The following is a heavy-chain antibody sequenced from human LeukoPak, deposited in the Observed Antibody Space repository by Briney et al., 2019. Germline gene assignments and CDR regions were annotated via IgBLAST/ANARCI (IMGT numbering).Heavy chain of an antibody. CDR3: ARDEAYCGGDCFRYFDL. CDR2: VYNTGST. D-gene: IGHD2-21*02. Sequence: SETLSLTCSVSGGSMSSENEYWGWIRQTPGKGLEWIGSVYNTGSTNYNPSLKSRVTISVDTSKNQFSLKLSSVTAADTAVYYCARDEAYCGGDCFRYFDLWGRGTLVTVSS. J-gene: IGHJ2*01. V-gene: IGHV4-39*07. CDR1: GGSMSSENEY.